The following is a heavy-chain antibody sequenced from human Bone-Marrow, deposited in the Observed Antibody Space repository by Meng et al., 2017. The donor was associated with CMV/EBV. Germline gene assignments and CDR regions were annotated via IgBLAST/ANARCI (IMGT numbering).Heavy chain of an antibody. CDR1: GFTFSSYS. Sequence: GGSLRLSCAASGFTFSSYSMNWVRQAPGKGLEWVSSISSSSSYIYYADSVKGRFTISRDNAKNSLYLRMNSLRAEDTAVYYCARDVGKYCSSTSCFEFDYWGQGTLVTVSS. CDR3: ARDVGKYCSSTSCFEFDY. J-gene: IGHJ4*02. CDR2: ISSSSSYI. V-gene: IGHV3-21*01. D-gene: IGHD2-2*01.